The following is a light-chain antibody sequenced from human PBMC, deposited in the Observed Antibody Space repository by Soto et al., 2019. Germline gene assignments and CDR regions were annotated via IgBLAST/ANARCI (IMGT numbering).Light chain of an antibody. CDR2: ATS. CDR1: QSISSY. Sequence: DIQMTQSPSSLSASVGDRVTITCRASQSISSYLNWYQQKPGKAPKLLIYATSSLQSGVPSRFSGSRSGTDFTLTIRSLQPEDFATYYCQQSYSTPLTFGPGTKVDIK. V-gene: IGKV1-39*01. J-gene: IGKJ3*01. CDR3: QQSYSTPLT.